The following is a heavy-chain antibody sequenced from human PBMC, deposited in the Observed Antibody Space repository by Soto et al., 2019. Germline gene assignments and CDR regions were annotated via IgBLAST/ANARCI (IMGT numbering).Heavy chain of an antibody. CDR1: GYSISSSNW. V-gene: IGHV4-28*03. CDR2: IYYSGST. D-gene: IGHD1-1*01. CDR3: ARELDYGMDV. J-gene: IGHJ6*02. Sequence: SETLSLTCAVSGYSISSSNWWGWIRQPPGKGLEWIGYIYYSGSTNYNPSLKSRVTISVDTSKNQFSLKLSSVTAADTAVYYCARELDYGMDVWGQGTTVTVSS.